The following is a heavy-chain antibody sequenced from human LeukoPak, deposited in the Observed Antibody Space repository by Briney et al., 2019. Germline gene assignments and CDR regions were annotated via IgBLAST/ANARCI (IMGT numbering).Heavy chain of an antibody. CDR2: IYSGGST. V-gene: IGHV3-53*01. D-gene: IGHD5-18*01. Sequence: GGSLRLSCAASGFTVSSNYMSWVRQAPGKGLEWVSVIYSGGSTSYADSVKARFTISRDNSRNTLYLQMNSLRAEDTAVYYCVGDTGERDYGGQGTLVTVSS. CDR1: GFTVSSNY. J-gene: IGHJ4*02. CDR3: VGDTGERDY.